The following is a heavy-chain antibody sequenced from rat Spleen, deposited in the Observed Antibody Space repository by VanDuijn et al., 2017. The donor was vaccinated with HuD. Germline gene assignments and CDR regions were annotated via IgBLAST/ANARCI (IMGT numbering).Heavy chain of an antibody. D-gene: IGHD1-10*01. CDR1: GFIFSIYG. J-gene: IGHJ2*01. Sequence: EVRLVESGGGLVQPGRSLKLSCAASGFIFSIYGMAWVRQTPTKGLEWVASITTGSGNTYYRDSVKGRFTISRDDAKNTLSLQMNSVRSEDTATYYCTSGGNYDFDYWGQGVMVTVSS. CDR2: ITTGSGNT. V-gene: IGHV5S13*01. CDR3: TSGGNYDFDY.